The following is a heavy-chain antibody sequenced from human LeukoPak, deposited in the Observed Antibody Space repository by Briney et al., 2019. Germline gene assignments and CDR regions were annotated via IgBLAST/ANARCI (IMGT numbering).Heavy chain of an antibody. CDR3: SRQFSSYFDY. CDR2: ISSSSSYI. Sequence: GGSLRLSCAVSGFTFSSYSMNWVRQAPGKGLEWVSSISSSSSYIYYADSVKGRFTISRDNAKNSLYLQMNSLRAEDTAVYYCSRQFSSYFDYWGQGTLVTVSP. V-gene: IGHV3-21*01. CDR1: GFTFSSYS. J-gene: IGHJ4*02.